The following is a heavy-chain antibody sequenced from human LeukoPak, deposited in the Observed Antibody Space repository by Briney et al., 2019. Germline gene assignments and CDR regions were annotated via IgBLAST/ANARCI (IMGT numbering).Heavy chain of an antibody. CDR1: GYTFTSYD. D-gene: IGHD5-12*01. Sequence: GASVKVSCKASGYTFTSYDINWVRQATGQGLEWMGWMNPNSGNTGYAQKFQGRVTMNRDTSISTAYMELSSLRSEDTAVYYCAKAGIVATMNADWFDPWGQGTLVTVSS. J-gene: IGHJ5*02. CDR3: AKAGIVATMNADWFDP. V-gene: IGHV1-8*01. CDR2: MNPNSGNT.